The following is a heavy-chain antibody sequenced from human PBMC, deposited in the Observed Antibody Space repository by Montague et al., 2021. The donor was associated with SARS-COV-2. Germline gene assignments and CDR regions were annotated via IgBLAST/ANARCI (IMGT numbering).Heavy chain of an antibody. Sequence: SETLSLTCTVSGGSISSSNYYWGWIRQPPGKGLEWIGNMYYSGSTYYNPSLKSRVTISIDTSKNQFFLTLSSVTAADTAVYYCARDDIVLQGVTKGMDVWGQGTTVTVSS. J-gene: IGHJ6*02. V-gene: IGHV4-39*07. CDR3: ARDDIVLQGVTKGMDV. CDR1: GGSISSSNYY. D-gene: IGHD3-10*01. CDR2: MYYSGST.